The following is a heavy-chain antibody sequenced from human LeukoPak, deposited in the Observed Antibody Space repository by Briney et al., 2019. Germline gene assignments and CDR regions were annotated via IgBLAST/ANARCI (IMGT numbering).Heavy chain of an antibody. Sequence: GGSLRLSCAASGFTFSTYWMHWVRQAPGKGLVWVSRISGDGSATIYADSVKGRFTISRDNAENTMYLQMNSLTVEDTAVYYCTRRVSATRWFDPWGQGTLVTVSP. CDR2: ISGDGSAT. CDR1: GFTFSTYW. J-gene: IGHJ5*02. V-gene: IGHV3-74*01. D-gene: IGHD2-15*01. CDR3: TRRVSATRWFDP.